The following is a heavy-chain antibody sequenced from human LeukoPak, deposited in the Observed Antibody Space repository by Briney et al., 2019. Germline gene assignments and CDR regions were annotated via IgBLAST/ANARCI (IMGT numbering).Heavy chain of an antibody. CDR3: ARVSSYYDSSGFYYFDY. J-gene: IGHJ4*02. Sequence: ASVKVSCKASGYIFSSYGISWVRQAPGQGLELIGWISAYNGNTNYAQKLQGRVSMTADTSTSTAYMELRSLRSDDTAVYYCARVSSYYDSSGFYYFDYWGQGTLVTVSS. D-gene: IGHD3-22*01. CDR1: GYIFSSYG. V-gene: IGHV1-18*01. CDR2: ISAYNGNT.